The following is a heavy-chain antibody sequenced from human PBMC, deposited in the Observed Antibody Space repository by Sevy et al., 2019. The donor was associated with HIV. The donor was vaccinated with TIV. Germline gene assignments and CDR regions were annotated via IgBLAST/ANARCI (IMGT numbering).Heavy chain of an antibody. CDR2: ISYDGSNK. J-gene: IGHJ6*02. D-gene: IGHD1-26*01. CDR3: AKEWEVNGMDV. Sequence: GGSLRVSCAASGFTFSSYGMHWVRQAPGKGLEWVAVISYDGSNKYYADSVKGRFTISRDNSKNTLYLQMNSLRAEDTAVYYCAKEWEVNGMDVWGQGTTVTVSS. V-gene: IGHV3-30*18. CDR1: GFTFSSYG.